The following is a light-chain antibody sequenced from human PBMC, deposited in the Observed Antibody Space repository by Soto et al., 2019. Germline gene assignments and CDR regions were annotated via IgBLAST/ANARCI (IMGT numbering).Light chain of an antibody. CDR1: SSNIGSNT. Sequence: QSVLTQAPSVSGTPGQRVTISCSGSSSNIGSNTVSWYQQVPGTAPKVLIYSNVQRPSGVPDRFSGSKSGTSASLAISGLQAEDEADYYCNSYTSSAVFGGGTKLTVL. CDR3: NSYTSSAV. CDR2: SNV. J-gene: IGLJ2*01. V-gene: IGLV1-44*01.